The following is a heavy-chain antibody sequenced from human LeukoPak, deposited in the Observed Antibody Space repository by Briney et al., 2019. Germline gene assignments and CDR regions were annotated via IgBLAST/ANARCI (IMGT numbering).Heavy chain of an antibody. CDR3: ARKVANYYDSSGYYIPYYFDY. CDR2: ISSSGGST. J-gene: IGHJ4*02. D-gene: IGHD3-22*01. CDR1: GFTFSSYA. Sequence: PGGSLRLSCAASGFTFSSYAMSWVRQAPGKGLEWVSGISSSGGSTVYADSVKGRFTISRDNFRNTVFLQINSLRAEDTAVYYCARKVANYYDSSGYYIPYYFDYWGQGTLVTVSS. V-gene: IGHV3-23*01.